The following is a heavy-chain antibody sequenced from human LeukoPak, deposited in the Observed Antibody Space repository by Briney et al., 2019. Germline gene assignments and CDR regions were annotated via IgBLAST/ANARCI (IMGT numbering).Heavy chain of an antibody. CDR1: GASINDFC. D-gene: IGHD4-17*01. J-gene: IGHJ6*02. CDR2: VCYGGST. Sequence: AETLSLTCAVSGASINDFCLTWVRQPPGKGLEWVGYVCYGGSTYYNASLKSRVTISVDTSKNQFSLKLSSVTAADTAVYYCARDWASTVTTGYYYGMDVWGQGTTVTVSS. CDR3: ARDWASTVTTGYYYGMDV. V-gene: IGHV4-59*12.